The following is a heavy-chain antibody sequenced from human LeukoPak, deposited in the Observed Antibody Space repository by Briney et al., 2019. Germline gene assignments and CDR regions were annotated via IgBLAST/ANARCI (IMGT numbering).Heavy chain of an antibody. V-gene: IGHV3-74*01. D-gene: IGHD1-26*01. CDR3: VRDLTIVGVAQVHH. CDR1: GFTFSSNW. CDR2: INEDGSTT. Sequence: GGSLRLSCAASGFTFSSNWMHWVRQAPGKGLVWVSRINEDGSTTNYADSVKGRSTIFRDNAKNTLYLQMNSLRAEDTAVYYCVRDLTIVGVAQVHHWGQGTLVTVSS. J-gene: IGHJ5*02.